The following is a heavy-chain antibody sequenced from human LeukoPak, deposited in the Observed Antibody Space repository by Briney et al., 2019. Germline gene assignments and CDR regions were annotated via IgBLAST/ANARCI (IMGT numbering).Heavy chain of an antibody. J-gene: IGHJ6*04. CDR3: ARSSKYYDFWSGYYIPHYYYGMDV. CDR2: IYYSGST. D-gene: IGHD3-3*01. Sequence: SETLSLTCTVSGGSISSYYWSWIRQPPGKGLEWIGYIYYSGSTNYNPSLKSRVTISVDTSKNQFSLKLSSVTAADTAVYYCARSSKYYDFWSGYYIPHYYYGMDVWGKGTTVTVSS. CDR1: GGSISSYY. V-gene: IGHV4-59*08.